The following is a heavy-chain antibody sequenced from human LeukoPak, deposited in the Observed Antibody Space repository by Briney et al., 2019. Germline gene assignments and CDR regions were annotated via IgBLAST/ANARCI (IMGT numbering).Heavy chain of an antibody. V-gene: IGHV1-2*02. CDR2: IKPNSGGT. Sequence: GASVKVSCKASGYTFSDYYMHWVRQAPGQGLEWMGWIKPNSGGTNYAQKFQGRVTMTRDTSINTAYMELSSLRSDDTAVYYCASESVAGTRGFDYWGQGTLVTVSS. CDR3: ASESVAGTRGFDY. J-gene: IGHJ4*02. CDR1: GYTFSDYY. D-gene: IGHD6-19*01.